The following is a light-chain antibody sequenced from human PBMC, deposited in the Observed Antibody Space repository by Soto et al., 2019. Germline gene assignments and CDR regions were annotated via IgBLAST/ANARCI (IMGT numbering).Light chain of an antibody. V-gene: IGKV3-20*01. CDR1: QTIRSNY. CDR2: GAS. J-gene: IGKJ1*01. CDR3: QQYGSSPST. Sequence: ETVLTQSPGTLSLSPGERATLSCRASQTIRSNYLAWYRQTPGQAPSLLIYGASNRATGIADRFSGSGSGTDFTLIVSRLEPEDVALYYCQQYGSSPSTFGQGTKVDIK.